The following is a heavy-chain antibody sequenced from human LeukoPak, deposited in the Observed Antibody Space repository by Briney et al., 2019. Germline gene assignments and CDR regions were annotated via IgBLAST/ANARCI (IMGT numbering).Heavy chain of an antibody. D-gene: IGHD2-21*02. CDR3: ARGDCSGDCYHPLYY. V-gene: IGHV3-30*02. CDR2: IRHDGSIK. Sequence: GGSLRLSCAASGFTFSSYAMHWVRQAPGQGLDWVAFIRHDGSIKYYSDSVKGRFTTSRDNSKNTLYLQMNSLRTEDTAVYYCARGDCSGDCYHPLYYWGQGSLVTVSS. J-gene: IGHJ4*02. CDR1: GFTFSSYA.